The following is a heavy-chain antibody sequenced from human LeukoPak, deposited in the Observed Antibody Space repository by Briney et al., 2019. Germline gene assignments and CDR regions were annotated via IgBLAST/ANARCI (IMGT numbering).Heavy chain of an antibody. D-gene: IGHD3-22*01. V-gene: IGHV3-30-3*01. Sequence: GGPLGLSGPASGFTFSSYLLHGVGQAQAKGRDGVAVISYDGSNKYYAGSVKGRFTISGDNSKNTLYLQMNSLRAEDTAVYYCARGSLYYDSSGYQYGMDVWGQGTTVTVSS. J-gene: IGHJ6*02. CDR1: GFTFSSYL. CDR3: ARGSLYYDSSGYQYGMDV. CDR2: ISYDGSNK.